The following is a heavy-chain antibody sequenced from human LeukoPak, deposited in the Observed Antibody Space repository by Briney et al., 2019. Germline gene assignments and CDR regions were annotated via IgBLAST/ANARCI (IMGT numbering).Heavy chain of an antibody. CDR3: ARGNYHAMDV. Sequence: QTGGSLRLSCAASGFTFSNYWMHWVRQTPGEGLVCVSLIKGDGSSTTYADSVKGRFTISRDNAKNTVYLQMNSLRAEDTAVNYCARGNYHAMDVWGQGTTVTVSS. J-gene: IGHJ6*02. V-gene: IGHV3-74*01. CDR1: GFTFSNYW. CDR2: IKGDGSST.